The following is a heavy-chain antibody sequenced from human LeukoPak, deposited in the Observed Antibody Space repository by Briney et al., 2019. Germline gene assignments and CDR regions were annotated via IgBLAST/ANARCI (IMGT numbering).Heavy chain of an antibody. V-gene: IGHV3-30*04. Sequence: PGGSLRLSCAASGFTFSSYAMHWVRQAPGKGLEWVAVISYDGSNKYYADSVKGRFTISRDNSKNTLYLQMNSLRAEDTTVYYCAKMSDTAMVEDYWGQGTLVTVSS. CDR2: ISYDGSNK. CDR3: AKMSDTAMVEDY. J-gene: IGHJ4*02. CDR1: GFTFSSYA. D-gene: IGHD5-18*01.